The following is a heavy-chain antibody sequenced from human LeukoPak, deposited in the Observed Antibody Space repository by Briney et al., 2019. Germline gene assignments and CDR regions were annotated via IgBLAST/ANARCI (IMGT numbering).Heavy chain of an antibody. Sequence: GGSLRLSCAASGFTFSSYWMSWVRQAPGKGLEWVANIKQDGSEKYYVDSVKGRFTISRDNAKNSLYLQMNSLRAEDTAVYYCAKDLGPFLEWASAFDPWGQGTLVTVSS. V-gene: IGHV3-7*01. D-gene: IGHD3-3*02. J-gene: IGHJ5*02. CDR2: IKQDGSEK. CDR3: AKDLGPFLEWASAFDP. CDR1: GFTFSSYW.